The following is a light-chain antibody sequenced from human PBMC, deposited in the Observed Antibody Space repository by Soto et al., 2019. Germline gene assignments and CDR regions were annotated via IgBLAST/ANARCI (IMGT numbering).Light chain of an antibody. CDR3: QQRSSWT. V-gene: IGKV3-11*01. CDR2: DAS. CDR1: QRVSTY. Sequence: EIVLTQSPVTLSLSPGERATLSCRARQRVSTYLARYQQKPGQAPRLLSYDASNRATGIPARFSGSGSGTDFTLTISSLEPEDFAVYYCQQRSSWTFGQGTKVEIK. J-gene: IGKJ1*01.